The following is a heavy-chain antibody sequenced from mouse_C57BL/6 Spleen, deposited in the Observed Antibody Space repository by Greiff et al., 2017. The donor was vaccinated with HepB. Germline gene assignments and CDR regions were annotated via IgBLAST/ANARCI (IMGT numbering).Heavy chain of an antibody. CDR3: ARSDYYDGDAMDY. D-gene: IGHD1-1*01. V-gene: IGHV7-3*01. CDR2: IRNKANGYKT. CDR1: GFTFTDYY. J-gene: IGHJ4*01. Sequence: EVMLVESGGGLVQPGGSLSLSCAASGFTFTDYYMSWVRQPPGKALEWLGFIRNKANGYKTEYSASVKGRFTIARDNSQSILYIQMNALRAEESSTYYCARSDYYDGDAMDYWGQGASVNVSS.